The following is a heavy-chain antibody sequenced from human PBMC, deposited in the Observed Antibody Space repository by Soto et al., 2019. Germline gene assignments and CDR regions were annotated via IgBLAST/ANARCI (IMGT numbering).Heavy chain of an antibody. Sequence: GESLKISCKGSGYSFTSYWIGWVRQMHGKGLEWMGIIYPGDSDTRYSPSFQGKVTISADKSISTAYLQLSSLKASDTAMYYCVRSGGPWGDYYGMDVWGQGTTVTVSS. CDR1: GYSFTSYW. CDR2: IYPGDSDT. CDR3: VRSGGPWGDYYGMDV. V-gene: IGHV5-51*01. D-gene: IGHD3-16*01. J-gene: IGHJ6*02.